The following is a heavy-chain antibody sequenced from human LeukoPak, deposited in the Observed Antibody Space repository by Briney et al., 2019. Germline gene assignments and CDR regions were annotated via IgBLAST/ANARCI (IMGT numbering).Heavy chain of an antibody. Sequence: SETLSLTCTVSGGSISSGSYYWSWIRQPAGKGLEWIGRIYTSGSTNYNPSLKSRVTISVDTSKNQFSLKLSSVTAADTAVYYCARAHGGYSYGSFGYWGKGTLVTVSS. CDR1: GGSISSGSYY. D-gene: IGHD5-18*01. CDR2: IYTSGST. J-gene: IGHJ4*02. CDR3: ARAHGGYSYGSFGY. V-gene: IGHV4-61*02.